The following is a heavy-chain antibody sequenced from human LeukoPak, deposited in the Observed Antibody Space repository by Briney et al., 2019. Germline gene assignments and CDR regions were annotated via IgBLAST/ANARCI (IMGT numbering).Heavy chain of an antibody. J-gene: IGHJ6*02. Sequence: GGSLRLSCAASGFTFSSYAMHWVRQAPGKGLEWVAVISYDGSNKYYADSVKGRFTISRDNSKNTLYLQMNSLRAEDTAVYYCARDLGYSYGYDYYYYGMDVWGQGTTITVSS. D-gene: IGHD5-18*01. CDR2: ISYDGSNK. V-gene: IGHV3-30-3*01. CDR1: GFTFSSYA. CDR3: ARDLGYSYGYDYYYYGMDV.